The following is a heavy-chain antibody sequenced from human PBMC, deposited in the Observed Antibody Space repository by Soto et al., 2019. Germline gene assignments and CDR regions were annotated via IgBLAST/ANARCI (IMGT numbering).Heavy chain of an antibody. CDR1: GGSISRGGYY. J-gene: IGHJ4*02. D-gene: IGHD3-16*01. V-gene: IGHV4-31*03. CDR2: TYYTGST. CDR3: AREGALGNFDY. Sequence: QVQLQESGPGLVKPSQTLSLTCTVSGGSISRGGYYWSWIRQHPGQGLEWIGYTYYTGSTSYNSSLKSRVTISVDTSKNQFSMKLSSVTAADTAVYYCAREGALGNFDYWGQGTLVTVSS.